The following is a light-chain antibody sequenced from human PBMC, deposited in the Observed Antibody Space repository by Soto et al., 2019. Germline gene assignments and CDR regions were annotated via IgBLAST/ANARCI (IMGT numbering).Light chain of an antibody. J-gene: IGKJ4*01. Sequence: EIVMTQSPATLSVSPGERATLSCRASPSISSNLAWYQQKSGQAPRLLISGASTRATGIPGRFSGSGSGTEFTLTISSLQSEDFVIYYCQQYNNWPPIFGGGTKVEI. CDR2: GAS. CDR1: PSISSN. CDR3: QQYNNWPPI. V-gene: IGKV3-15*01.